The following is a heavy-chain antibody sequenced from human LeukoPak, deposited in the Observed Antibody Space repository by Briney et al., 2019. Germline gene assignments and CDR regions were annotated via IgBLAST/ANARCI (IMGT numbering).Heavy chain of an antibody. CDR2: IYSGGST. D-gene: IGHD1-1*01. Sequence: GGSLRLSCVASGFTFRSYAMSWVRQAPGKGLEWVSPIYSGGSTSYADSVRGRFTISRDNSKNTLYLQMNSLRAEDTAVYYCARIETVADAFDIWGQGTLVTVSS. V-gene: IGHV3-66*01. J-gene: IGHJ3*02. CDR1: GFTFRSYA. CDR3: ARIETVADAFDI.